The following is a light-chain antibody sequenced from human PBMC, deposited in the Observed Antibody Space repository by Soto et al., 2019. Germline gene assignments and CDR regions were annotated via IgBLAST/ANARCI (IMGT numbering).Light chain of an antibody. J-gene: IGKJ1*01. CDR3: QQNYSIPIT. CDR1: QSISTS. V-gene: IGKV1-39*01. Sequence: DIQMTQSPSSLSASVGDRVTMTCRSSQSISTSLNWYHQKPGKAPDLLIYGASSLQSGVTSRFTGSGSGTDFTLTITDLQPEDFATYYCQQNYSIPITFGQGTKVDIK. CDR2: GAS.